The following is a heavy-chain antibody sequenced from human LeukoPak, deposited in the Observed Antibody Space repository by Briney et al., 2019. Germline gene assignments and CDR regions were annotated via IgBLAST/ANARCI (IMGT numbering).Heavy chain of an antibody. CDR3: ARGVVVAATWSANWFDP. D-gene: IGHD2-15*01. CDR2: IYRSGST. Sequence: SETLSLTCDVSGGSISSGGYSWSWIRQPPGKGLEWIGYIYRSGSTYYNPSLKSRVTISVDRSKNQFSLKLSSVTAADTAVYYCARGVVVAATWSANWFDPWGQGTLVTVSS. J-gene: IGHJ5*02. V-gene: IGHV4-30-2*01. CDR1: GGSISSGGYS.